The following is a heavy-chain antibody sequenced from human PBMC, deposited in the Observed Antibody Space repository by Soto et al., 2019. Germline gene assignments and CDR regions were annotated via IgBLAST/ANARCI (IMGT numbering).Heavy chain of an antibody. CDR2: IYYSGST. V-gene: IGHV4-59*01. CDR1: GGSISSYY. D-gene: IGHD6-13*01. Sequence: SETLSLTCTVSGGSISSYYWSWIRQPPGKGLEWIGYIYYSGSTNYNPSLKSRVTISVDTSKNQFSLKLSSVTAADTAVYYCARDLLSWRGSSQENWGQGTLVTVFS. J-gene: IGHJ4*02. CDR3: ARDLLSWRGSSQEN.